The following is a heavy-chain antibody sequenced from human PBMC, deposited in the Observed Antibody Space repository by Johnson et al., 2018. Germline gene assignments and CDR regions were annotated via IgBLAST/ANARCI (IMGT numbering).Heavy chain of an antibody. CDR2: INTDESST. CDR1: GFTFSSYW. Sequence: VQLVESGGGVVQPGRSLRLSCAASGFTFSSYWMHWVRQTPGKGLMWVSRINTDESSTSYADSVKGRFTISRDNAKNTLYLQMNSLRVEDTAVYYCAKDFTYYDSSGYTWGALDIWGQGTMVTVSS. J-gene: IGHJ3*02. V-gene: IGHV3-74*01. CDR3: AKDFTYYDSSGYTWGALDI. D-gene: IGHD3-22*01.